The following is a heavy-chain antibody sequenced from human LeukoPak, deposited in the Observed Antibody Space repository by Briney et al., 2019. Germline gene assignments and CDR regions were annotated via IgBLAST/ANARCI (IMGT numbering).Heavy chain of an antibody. CDR1: GFTFSIHA. J-gene: IGHJ4*02. Sequence: GGSLRLSCAASGFTFSIHAMSWVRQAPGKGLEWDSSIGGSGKNTLYADSVKSRFTISRDNAKNSLYLQMNSLRAEDTALYYCARDSPGGTVDYRGQGTLVTVSS. CDR3: ARDSPGGTVDY. V-gene: IGHV3-21*01. CDR2: IGGSGKNT. D-gene: IGHD4-23*01.